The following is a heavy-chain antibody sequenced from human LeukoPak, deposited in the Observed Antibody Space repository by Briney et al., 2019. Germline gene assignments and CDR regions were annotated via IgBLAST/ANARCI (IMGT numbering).Heavy chain of an antibody. Sequence: AASVKVSCKASGYTFTSYYMHWVRQAPGQGLEWMGIINPSGGSTSYAQKFQGRVTMTRDTSTSTVYMELSSLRSEDTAVYYCARDRLRGSYYYYYGMDVWGRGTTVTVSS. D-gene: IGHD1-26*01. CDR2: INPSGGST. CDR1: GYTFTSYY. J-gene: IGHJ6*02. V-gene: IGHV1-46*01. CDR3: ARDRLRGSYYYYYGMDV.